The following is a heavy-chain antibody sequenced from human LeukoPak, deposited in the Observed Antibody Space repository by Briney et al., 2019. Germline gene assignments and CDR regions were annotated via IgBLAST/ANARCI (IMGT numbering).Heavy chain of an antibody. D-gene: IGHD3-3*01. Sequence: GGSLRLSCAASGFTVSSNYMSWVRQAPGKGLEWVSVIYSGGSTYYADSVKGRFTISRDNSKNTLYLQMNSMRAEDTAGYYCASKSYYDFWSGYSYYGMDVWGQGTTVTVSS. V-gene: IGHV3-53*01. CDR3: ASKSYYDFWSGYSYYGMDV. CDR2: IYSGGST. J-gene: IGHJ6*02. CDR1: GFTVSSNY.